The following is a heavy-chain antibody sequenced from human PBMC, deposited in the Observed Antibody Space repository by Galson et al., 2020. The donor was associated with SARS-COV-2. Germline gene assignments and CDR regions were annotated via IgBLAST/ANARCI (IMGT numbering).Heavy chain of an antibody. Sequence: GGSLRLSCAASGFTFSSYEMNWVRQAPGKGLEWVSYISSSGSTIYYADSVKGRFTISRDNAKNSLYLQMNSLRAEDTAVYYCARERPDSGSDFAYYYGMDVWGQGTTVTVSS. J-gene: IGHJ6*02. V-gene: IGHV3-48*03. CDR3: ARERPDSGSDFAYYYGMDV. D-gene: IGHD1-26*01. CDR1: GFTFSSYE. CDR2: ISSSGSTI.